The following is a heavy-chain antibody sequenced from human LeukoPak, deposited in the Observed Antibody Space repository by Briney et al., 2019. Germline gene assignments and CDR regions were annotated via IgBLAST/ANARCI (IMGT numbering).Heavy chain of an antibody. Sequence: SQTLSLTCTVSGGSISSGSYYWSWIRQPAGKGLEWIGRIYTSGSTNYNPSLKSRVTISVDTSKNQCSLKLSSVTAADTAVYYCAREGGVVVTAIPGFDYWGQGTLVAVSS. D-gene: IGHD2-21*02. CDR1: GGSISSGSYY. V-gene: IGHV4-61*02. CDR2: IYTSGST. CDR3: AREGGVVVTAIPGFDY. J-gene: IGHJ4*02.